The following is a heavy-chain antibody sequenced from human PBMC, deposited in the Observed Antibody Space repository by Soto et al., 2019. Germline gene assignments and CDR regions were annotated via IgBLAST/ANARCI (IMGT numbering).Heavy chain of an antibody. CDR1: GGSISSSSYY. J-gene: IGHJ4*02. V-gene: IGHV4-39*01. Sequence: TSETMSLTCTVSGGSISSSSYYRGWIRQPPGKGLEWIGSIYYSGSTYYNPSLKSRVTISVDTSKNQFSLKLSSVTAADTAVYYSAMRYDFDDGGQGTLVTVSS. D-gene: IGHD3-16*01. CDR3: AMRYDFDD. CDR2: IYYSGST.